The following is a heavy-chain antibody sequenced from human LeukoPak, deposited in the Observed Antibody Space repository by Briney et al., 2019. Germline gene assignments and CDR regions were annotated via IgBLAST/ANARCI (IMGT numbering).Heavy chain of an antibody. CDR3: ARDRRWNYEMGPSNWFDP. CDR2: IYYSGST. Sequence: SETLSLTCTVSGSSISSHYWSWIRQPPGKGLEWIGYIYYSGSTNYNPSLKSRVTISVDTSKNQFSLKLSSVTAADTAVYYCARDRRWNYEMGPSNWFDPWGQGTLVTVSS. D-gene: IGHD1-7*01. CDR1: GSSISSHY. V-gene: IGHV4-59*11. J-gene: IGHJ5*02.